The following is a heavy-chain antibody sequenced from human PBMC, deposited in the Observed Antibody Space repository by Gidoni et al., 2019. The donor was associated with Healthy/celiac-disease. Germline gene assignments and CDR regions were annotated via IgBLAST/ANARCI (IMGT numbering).Heavy chain of an antibody. V-gene: IGHV3-53*01. Sequence: EVQLVASGGGLIQPGGSLRLSCAASAFPVSSNYMSWVRQAPGKGLEGVSVIYSGGSTYYADAVKGRCTISRDNSKNTLYLQMNSLRAEDTAVYYCSRSHRWGGYYDGYFDLWGRGTLVTVSS. CDR2: IYSGGST. D-gene: IGHD3-3*01. CDR3: SRSHRWGGYYDGYFDL. J-gene: IGHJ2*01. CDR1: AFPVSSNY.